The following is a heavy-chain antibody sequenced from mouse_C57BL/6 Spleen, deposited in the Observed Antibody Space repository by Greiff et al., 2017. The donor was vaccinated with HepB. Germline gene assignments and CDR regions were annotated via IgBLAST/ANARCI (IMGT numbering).Heavy chain of an antibody. D-gene: IGHD3-3*01. CDR3: ARGGLWAY. CDR2: IYPGDGDT. J-gene: IGHJ3*01. Sequence: VQLQQSGPELVKPGASVKISCKASGYAFSSSWMNWVKQRPGKGLEWIGRIYPGDGDTNYNGKFKGKATLTADKSSSTAYMQLSSLPSEDSAVYFCARGGLWAYWGQGTLVTVAA. CDR1: GYAFSSSW. V-gene: IGHV1-82*01.